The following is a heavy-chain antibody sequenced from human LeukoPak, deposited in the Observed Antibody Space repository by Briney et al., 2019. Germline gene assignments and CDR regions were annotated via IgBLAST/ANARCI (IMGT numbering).Heavy chain of an antibody. V-gene: IGHV3-13*04. D-gene: IGHD5-12*01. Sequence: GGSLRLSCAASGFTFSSYDMHWVREATGRGLEWVSTIGSAGDTYYPGSVRGRFTISRENAKNALYLQINSLRAGDTAVYYCARGGTHTGYEFDYWGQGTLVTVSS. CDR2: IGSAGDT. J-gene: IGHJ4*02. CDR1: GFTFSSYD. CDR3: ARGGTHTGYEFDY.